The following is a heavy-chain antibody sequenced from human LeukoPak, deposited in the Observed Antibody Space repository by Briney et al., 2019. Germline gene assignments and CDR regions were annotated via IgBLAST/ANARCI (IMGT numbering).Heavy chain of an antibody. CDR2: IIPIFGTA. Sequence: SVKVSFKASGGTFSSYAISWVRQAPGQGLEWMGRIIPIFGTANYAQKFQGRVTITADKSTSTAYMELSSLRSEDTAVYYCARDPLAYYGSGSPKGGDYWGQGTLVTVSS. CDR3: ARDPLAYYGSGSPKGGDY. CDR1: GGTFSSYA. V-gene: IGHV1-69*06. D-gene: IGHD3-10*01. J-gene: IGHJ4*02.